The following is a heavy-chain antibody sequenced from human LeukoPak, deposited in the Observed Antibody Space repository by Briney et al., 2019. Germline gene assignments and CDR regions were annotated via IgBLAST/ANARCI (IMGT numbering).Heavy chain of an antibody. CDR3: ARLGPYSSSSDY. Sequence: RGESLKISCQGSGYTFTDYWVGWVRQLPGEGLECMGIIHPSDSDARYRSSFQGQVTITVDTDINTAFLQWSRLKASDTAMYYCARLGPYSSSSDYWGQGTLVTVSS. CDR1: GYTFTDYW. CDR2: IHPSDSDA. D-gene: IGHD6-6*01. V-gene: IGHV5-51*01. J-gene: IGHJ4*02.